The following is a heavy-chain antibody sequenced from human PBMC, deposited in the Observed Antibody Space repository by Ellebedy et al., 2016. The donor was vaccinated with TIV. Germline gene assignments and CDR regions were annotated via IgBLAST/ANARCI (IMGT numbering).Heavy chain of an antibody. Sequence: MPSETLSLTCTVSGGSMSGDYWTWIRQSPGKGLEWLGEIFHTGGTVYNPSLKSRVTISIDTSKNQFSLNLSFVTAADTAVYYCASTEHVGFWGYWGQGTLVTVSS. CDR1: GGSMSGDY. D-gene: IGHD3-16*01. V-gene: IGHV4-59*12. J-gene: IGHJ4*02. CDR3: ASTEHVGFWGY. CDR2: IFHTGGT.